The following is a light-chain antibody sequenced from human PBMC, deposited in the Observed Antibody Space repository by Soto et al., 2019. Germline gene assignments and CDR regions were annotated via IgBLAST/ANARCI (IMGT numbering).Light chain of an antibody. CDR1: QSISIY. CDR2: DKS. V-gene: IGKV3-11*01. Sequence: DIVLTQSPATLSLSPGERATLSCRASQSISIYLAWYQQKPGQAPRRLIYDKSYRATAIPARFSGSGSGTDFTLTISSLEPEDFAVYYCQQRRSWPLTFGQGTRLEIK. J-gene: IGKJ5*01. CDR3: QQRRSWPLT.